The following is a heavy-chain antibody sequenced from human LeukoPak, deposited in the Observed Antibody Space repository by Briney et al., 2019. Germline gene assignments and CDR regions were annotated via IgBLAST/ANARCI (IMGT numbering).Heavy chain of an antibody. D-gene: IGHD2-15*01. V-gene: IGHV1-2*02. CDR1: GYTFTGYY. Sequence: GASVKVSCKASGYTFTGYYMHWVRQAPGQGLEWMGWINPNSGGTNYAQKFQGRVTMTRDTSISTAYMELSRLRSDDTAVYYCARDWTGYCSGGSCYPPQHSQIPFDYWGQGTLVTVSS. J-gene: IGHJ4*02. CDR2: INPNSGGT. CDR3: ARDWTGYCSGGSCYPPQHSQIPFDY.